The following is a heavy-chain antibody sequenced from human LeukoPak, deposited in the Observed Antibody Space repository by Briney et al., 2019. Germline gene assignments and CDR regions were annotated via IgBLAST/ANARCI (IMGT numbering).Heavy chain of an antibody. V-gene: IGHV3-48*03. Sequence: GGSLRLSCAASGFTFSSYEMNWVRQAPGKGLEWVSYISSSGSTIYYADSVKGRFTISRDNARNSLYLQMNSLRAEDTAVYYCARDRGNQRGYYYYYMDVWGKGTTVTVSS. CDR3: ARDRGNQRGYYYYYMDV. CDR2: ISSSGSTI. CDR1: GFTFSSYE. J-gene: IGHJ6*03. D-gene: IGHD1-14*01.